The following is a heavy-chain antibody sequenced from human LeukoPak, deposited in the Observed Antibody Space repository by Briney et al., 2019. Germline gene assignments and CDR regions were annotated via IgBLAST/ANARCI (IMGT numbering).Heavy chain of an antibody. V-gene: IGHV4-4*02. CDR1: GGFITSGIHW. D-gene: IGHD4-17*01. CDR2: IYQSGTT. J-gene: IGHJ4*02. Sequence: PSGTLSLTCTVSGGFITSGIHWWSWARQTPGKGLEWIGEIYQSGTTNYKPSLKSRVTMSLDKSRNLFSLQLSSVTAADTAVYYCATYFYGDYALLYFDYWGQGALVTVS. CDR3: ATYFYGDYALLYFDY.